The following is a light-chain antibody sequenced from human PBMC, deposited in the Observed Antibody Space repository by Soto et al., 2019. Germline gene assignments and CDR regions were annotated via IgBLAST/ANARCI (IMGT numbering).Light chain of an antibody. Sequence: EIVLTQSPCILSLSPGERATVACRASQSVSSSYLAWYQQKPGQSPTLLIYGVSSRATGIPDRFSGSGSPTDFTLTISRLEPEDFAVYYCPQYGGSPTVGPATRLEIK. CDR1: QSVSSSY. CDR3: PQYGGSPT. CDR2: GVS. V-gene: IGKV3-20*01. J-gene: IGKJ5*01.